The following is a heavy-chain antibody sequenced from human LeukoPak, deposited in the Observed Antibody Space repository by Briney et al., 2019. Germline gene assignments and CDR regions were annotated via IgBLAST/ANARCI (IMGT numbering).Heavy chain of an antibody. J-gene: IGHJ4*02. V-gene: IGHV3-23*01. D-gene: IGHD6-19*01. CDR2: ISGSGGST. CDR1: GFTFSRYG. Sequence: GGTVRLSCAASGFTFSRYGMSWVRQAPGKGLEWVSAISGSGGSTYYADSVKGRFTISRDNSKNTLYLQINSLRAEDTAVYYCAKDHLPGIVVADRDYWGQGTLVTVSS. CDR3: AKDHLPGIVVADRDY.